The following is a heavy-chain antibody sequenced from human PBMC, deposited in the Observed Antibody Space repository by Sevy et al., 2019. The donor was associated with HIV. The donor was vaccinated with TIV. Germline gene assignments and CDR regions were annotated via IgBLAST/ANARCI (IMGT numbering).Heavy chain of an antibody. CDR3: AKLPLTPYTTFDY. J-gene: IGHJ4*02. V-gene: IGHV3-30*02. CDR1: GFIFNIFG. D-gene: IGHD3-9*01. CDR2: IRYDGSDK. Sequence: GGSLRLSCAASGFIFNIFGMHWVRQAPGKGLEWVAFIRYDGSDKYYTDSVKGRFTISRDNSKDTLYLQMNSLRAEDTAVYYCAKLPLTPYTTFDYWGQGTLVTVSS.